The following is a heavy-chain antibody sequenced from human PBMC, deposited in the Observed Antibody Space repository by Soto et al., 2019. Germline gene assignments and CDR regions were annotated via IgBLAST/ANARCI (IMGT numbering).Heavy chain of an antibody. CDR3: SHSRRRSYLDY. Sequence: QITLTESGPTLVKPTQTLTLTCNISVFSLSTSGGGVAWISQPTGNALDWLALIYCVDDNRYSPSLKTRLTITKDPSINQVVLTITNMDPVDTATDYCSHSRRRSYLDYWGQGTRVTVTS. J-gene: IGHJ4*01. V-gene: IGHV2-5*02. CDR1: VFSLSTSGGG. CDR2: IYCVDDN.